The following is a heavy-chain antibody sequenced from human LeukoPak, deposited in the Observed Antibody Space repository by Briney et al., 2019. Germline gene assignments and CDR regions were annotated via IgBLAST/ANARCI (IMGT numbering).Heavy chain of an antibody. D-gene: IGHD3-10*01. CDR3: TTYSSGRKFDY. CDR2: ISSSGSTI. J-gene: IGHJ4*02. V-gene: IGHV3-48*03. Sequence: PGGSLRLSCAASGFTFSSYEMNWVRQAPGKGLEWVSYISSSGSTIYYADSVKGRFTISRDNAKNSLYLQMNSLKSEDTAVYYCTTYSSGRKFDYWGQGILVTVSS. CDR1: GFTFSSYE.